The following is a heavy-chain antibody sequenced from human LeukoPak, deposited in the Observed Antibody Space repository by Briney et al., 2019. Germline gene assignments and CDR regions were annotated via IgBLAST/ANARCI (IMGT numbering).Heavy chain of an antibody. D-gene: IGHD6-13*01. J-gene: IGHJ4*02. CDR1: GFTFSSYA. Sequence: GGSLRLSCAASGFTFSSYAMHWVRQAPGKGLEWVAVISYDGSNKYYADSVKGRFTISRDNSKNTLYLQMNSLRAEDTAVYYCARGLIAAAGTCFDYWGQGTLVTVSS. CDR3: ARGLIAAAGTCFDY. CDR2: ISYDGSNK. V-gene: IGHV3-30-3*01.